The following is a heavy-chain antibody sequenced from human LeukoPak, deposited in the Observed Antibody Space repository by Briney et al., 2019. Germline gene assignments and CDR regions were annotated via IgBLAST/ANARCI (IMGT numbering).Heavy chain of an antibody. CDR2: MNPNSGNT. CDR1: GYTFTSYD. J-gene: IGHJ3*02. CDR3: ARAGKYSYGSFDI. V-gene: IGHV1-8*03. Sequence: ASVKVSCKASGYTFTSYDINWVRQATGQGLEWMGWMNPNSGNTGYAQKFQGRVTITRNTSISTAYMELSSLRSEDTAVYYCARAGKYSYGSFDIWGQGTMVTVSS. D-gene: IGHD5-18*01.